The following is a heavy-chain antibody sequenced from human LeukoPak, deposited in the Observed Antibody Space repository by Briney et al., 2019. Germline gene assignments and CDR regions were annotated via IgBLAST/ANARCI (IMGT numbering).Heavy chain of an antibody. D-gene: IGHD2-15*01. J-gene: IGHJ4*02. CDR2: IIHIFGTA. Sequence: KISCKASGGTFSSYAISWVRQAPGQGLEWMGRIIHIFGTANYAQKFQGRVTITTDESTSTAYMELSSLRSEDTAVYYCARDQCSGGSCYSYYFDYWGQGTLVTVSS. V-gene: IGHV1-69*05. CDR1: GGTFSSYA. CDR3: ARDQCSGGSCYSYYFDY.